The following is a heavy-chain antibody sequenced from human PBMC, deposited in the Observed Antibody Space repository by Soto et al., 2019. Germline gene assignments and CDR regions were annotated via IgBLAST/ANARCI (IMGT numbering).Heavy chain of an antibody. D-gene: IGHD3-9*01. V-gene: IGHV1-24*01. CDR2: FDPEDGET. CDR3: ATRTYYDILTGPIQFDY. Sequence: ASVKVSCKVSGYTLTELSMHWVRQAPGKGLEWMGGFDPEDGETIYAQKFQGRVTMTEDTSTDTAYMELSSLRSEDTAVYYCATRTYYDILTGPIQFDYWGQGNLVTVSS. J-gene: IGHJ4*02. CDR1: GYTLTELS.